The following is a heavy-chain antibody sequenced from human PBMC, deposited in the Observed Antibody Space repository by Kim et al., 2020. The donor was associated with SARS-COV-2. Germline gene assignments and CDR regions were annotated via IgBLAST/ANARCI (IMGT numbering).Heavy chain of an antibody. Sequence: ASVKVSCKASGYTFTSYGISWVRQAPGQGLEWMGWISAYNGNTNYAQKLQGRVTMTTDTSTSTAYMELRSLRSDDTAVYYCARDLRSATSPNITIFGVDRFYGMDFWGQGTTVTVSS. CDR2: ISAYNGNT. J-gene: IGHJ6*02. CDR1: GYTFTSYG. D-gene: IGHD3-3*01. CDR3: ARDLRSATSPNITIFGVDRFYGMDF. V-gene: IGHV1-18*04.